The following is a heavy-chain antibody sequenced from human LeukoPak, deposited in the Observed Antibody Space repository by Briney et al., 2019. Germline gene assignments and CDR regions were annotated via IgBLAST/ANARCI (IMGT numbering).Heavy chain of an antibody. D-gene: IGHD3-22*01. CDR3: TTVGSSRYYYYFDY. V-gene: IGHV3-15*01. J-gene: IGHJ4*02. CDR1: GFTFNIAW. Sequence: GGSLRLSCAASGFTFNIAWMNWVRQAPGKGLEWVGRIKSKTDGATTEYAAPVKGRFTISRDDSKNTLYLQMNSLKTEYTAVYYCTTVGSSRYYYYFDYWGQGSLVTVSS. CDR2: IKSKTDGATT.